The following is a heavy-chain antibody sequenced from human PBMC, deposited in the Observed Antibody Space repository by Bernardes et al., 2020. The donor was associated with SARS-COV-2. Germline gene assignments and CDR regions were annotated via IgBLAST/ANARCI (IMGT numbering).Heavy chain of an antibody. CDR1: GFTFISYW. Sequence: LRLSCAASGFTFISYWMHWVRQAPGKGLVWVSRLNGGGGDITYADSVKGRFIISRDNAKSILYLQMNSLRTEDTAVYYCARSFNYGPDYWSQGTLVTVSS. J-gene: IGHJ4*02. D-gene: IGHD3-10*01. CDR2: LNGGGGDI. CDR3: ARSFNYGPDY. V-gene: IGHV3-74*01.